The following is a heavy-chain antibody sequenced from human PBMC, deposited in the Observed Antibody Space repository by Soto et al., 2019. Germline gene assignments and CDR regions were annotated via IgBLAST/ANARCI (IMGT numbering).Heavy chain of an antibody. J-gene: IGHJ6*02. CDR3: ARDREGVLGMDV. Sequence: SQTLSLTWVISWDSVSSNSAAWNWIRHSPSRGLEWLGRTYCRSKWYNDYAESAKGRISINPDTSKNLFSLQLNSVTPEDTAVYDCARDREGVLGMDVCGQGTTVPVS. V-gene: IGHV6-1*01. D-gene: IGHD3-16*01. CDR1: WDSVSSNSAA. CDR2: TYCRSKWYN.